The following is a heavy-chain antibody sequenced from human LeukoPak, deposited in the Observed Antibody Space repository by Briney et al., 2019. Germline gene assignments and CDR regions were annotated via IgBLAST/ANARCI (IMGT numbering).Heavy chain of an antibody. J-gene: IGHJ5*02. CDR2: IYYSGST. V-gene: IGHV4-39*01. Sequence: PSETLSLTCTVSGGSISSSSYYWGWIRQPRGKGLEWIGSIYYSGSTYYNPSLKSRVTISVDTSKNQFSLKLSSVTAADTAVYYCASSEYSQWDWFDPWGQGTLVTVSS. CDR3: ASSEYSQWDWFDP. CDR1: GGSISSSSYY. D-gene: IGHD5-18*01.